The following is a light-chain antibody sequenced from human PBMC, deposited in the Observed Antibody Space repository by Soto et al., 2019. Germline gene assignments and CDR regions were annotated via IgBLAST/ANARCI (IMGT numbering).Light chain of an antibody. V-gene: IGKV3-20*01. Sequence: IVLTQSPGTLSFSAGERATLSFRASQSISRYLAWYQQKPGQGPRLLIYGASSRATGTPDRFSGSGSGTDFTLTINRLEPEDFALYYCQQYGSSPPTFGQGTKVDIK. CDR1: QSISRY. CDR2: GAS. J-gene: IGKJ1*01. CDR3: QQYGSSPPT.